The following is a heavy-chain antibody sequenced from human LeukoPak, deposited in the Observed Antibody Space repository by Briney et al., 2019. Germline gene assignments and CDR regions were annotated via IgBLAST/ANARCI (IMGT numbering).Heavy chain of an antibody. CDR2: INHSGST. J-gene: IGHJ5*02. V-gene: IGHV4-39*07. D-gene: IGHD6-13*01. CDR3: ARGVAAAGSRSRWFDP. Sequence: SETLSLTCTVSGGSISSSSAYWSWIRQPPGKGLEWIGEINHSGSTNYNPSLKSRVTISVDTSKNQFSLKLSSVTAADTAVYYCARGVAAAGSRSRWFDPWGQGTLVTVSS. CDR1: GGSISSSSAY.